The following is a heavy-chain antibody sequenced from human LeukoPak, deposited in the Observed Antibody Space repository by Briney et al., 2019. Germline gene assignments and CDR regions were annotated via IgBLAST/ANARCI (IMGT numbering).Heavy chain of an antibody. V-gene: IGHV4-39*01. J-gene: IGHJ3*02. CDR1: GGSISSSSYY. CDR2: IYYSGST. D-gene: IGHD5-24*01. CDR3: AKRDGYNFFDAFDI. Sequence: SETLSLTCTVSGGSISSSSYYWGCIRQPPGKGLEWIVSIYYSGSTYYNPSLKSRVTISVDTSKNQFSLKLSSVTAADTAVYYCAKRDGYNFFDAFDIWGQGTMVTVSS.